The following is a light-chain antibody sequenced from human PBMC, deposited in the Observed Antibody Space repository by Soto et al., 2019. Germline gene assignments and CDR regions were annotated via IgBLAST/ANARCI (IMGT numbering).Light chain of an antibody. V-gene: IGLV2-14*01. Sequence: QSVLTQPASVSGSPRQSITISCTGASSDVGGYTYVSWYQQHPGKAPKLMIYEVNNRPSGVSNRCSGSKSGNTASLTISGPQAGDEADYYCSSNKSSRPLYLFGTGPKLTVL. J-gene: IGLJ1*01. CDR3: SSNKSSRPLYL. CDR1: SSDVGGYTY. CDR2: EVN.